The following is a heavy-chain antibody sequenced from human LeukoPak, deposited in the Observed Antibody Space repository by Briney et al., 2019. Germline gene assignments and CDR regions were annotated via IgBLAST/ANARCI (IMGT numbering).Heavy chain of an antibody. V-gene: IGHV5-51*01. CDR1: GYSFTSYW. J-gene: IGHJ4*02. CDR2: IYPGDSDT. Sequence: TGESLKISCKGSGYSFTSYWIGWVRQMPGKGLEWMGIIYPGDSDTRYSPSFQGQVTISADKSISTAYLQWSSLKASDTAMYYCARLGLARGQRAGYYFDYWGQGTLVTVSS. D-gene: IGHD3-9*01. CDR3: ARLGLARGQRAGYYFDY.